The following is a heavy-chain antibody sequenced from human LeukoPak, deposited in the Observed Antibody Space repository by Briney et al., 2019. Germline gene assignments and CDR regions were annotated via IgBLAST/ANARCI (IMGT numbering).Heavy chain of an antibody. V-gene: IGHV3-23*01. Sequence: GGSLRLSCAVSGFTVSNNFMNWVRQAPGKGLEWVSSISGSGSHTYHADSVKGRFTISRDNSKNTLYLQMNSLRAEDTAVYYCAKDISGYYRPFDYWGQGTLVTVSS. J-gene: IGHJ4*02. CDR2: ISGSGSHT. D-gene: IGHD3-22*01. CDR1: GFTVSNNF. CDR3: AKDISGYYRPFDY.